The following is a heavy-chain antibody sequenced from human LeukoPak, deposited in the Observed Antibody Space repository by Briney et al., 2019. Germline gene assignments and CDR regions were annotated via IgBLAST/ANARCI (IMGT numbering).Heavy chain of an antibody. CDR1: GGTFSSYA. CDR3: ARDASVAAAGTYSPGPSDY. V-gene: IGHV1-69*04. CDR2: IIPILGIA. J-gene: IGHJ4*02. Sequence: ASVKVSCKASGGTFSSYAISWVRQAPGQGLEWMGRIIPILGIANYAQKFQGRVTITTDKSTSTAYMELSSLRSEDTAVYYCARDASVAAAGTYSPGPSDYWGQGTLVTVSS. D-gene: IGHD6-13*01.